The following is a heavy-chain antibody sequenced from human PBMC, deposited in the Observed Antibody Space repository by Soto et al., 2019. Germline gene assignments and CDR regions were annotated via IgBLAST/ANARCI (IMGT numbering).Heavy chain of an antibody. J-gene: IGHJ5*02. CDR2: IYYSGST. Sequence: SETQSLTCNVSGGSISSYYWSWIRQTQGKGLEWIGYIYYSGSTNYNPSLKSRVTISVDTSKNQFSLKLSSVTAADTAVYYCARDVVDTAMGFTNWFDPWGQGTLVTVSS. CDR1: GGSISSYY. CDR3: ARDVVDTAMGFTNWFDP. D-gene: IGHD5-18*01. V-gene: IGHV4-59*01.